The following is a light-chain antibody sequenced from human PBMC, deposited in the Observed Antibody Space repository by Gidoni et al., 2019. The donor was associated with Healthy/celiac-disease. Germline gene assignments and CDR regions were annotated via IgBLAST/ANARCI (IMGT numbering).Light chain of an antibody. CDR2: DAS. Sequence: ELVLPQSPATLSLSPGERATLSCRASQSVSNYLAWYQHKPGQAPRLLIYDASNRATGIPARCSGSGSGTDFTLTISSLEPEDVAVYYCQQRSNWHPLTFGGGTKVEIK. CDR1: QSVSNY. J-gene: IGKJ4*01. CDR3: QQRSNWHPLT. V-gene: IGKV3-11*01.